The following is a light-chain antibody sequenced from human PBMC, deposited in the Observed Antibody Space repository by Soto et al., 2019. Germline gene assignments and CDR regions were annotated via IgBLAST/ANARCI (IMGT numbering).Light chain of an antibody. CDR1: QSVSSS. V-gene: IGKV3-11*01. CDR2: DAS. Sequence: EIVLTQSPATLSLSPGERATLSCRASQSVSSSLAWYQQKPGQAPRLLIYDASNRATAIPARFSGSGSGTDFTLTISSLEPEDFAVHYCQQRTNWPYTFGQGTKLEIK. CDR3: QQRTNWPYT. J-gene: IGKJ2*01.